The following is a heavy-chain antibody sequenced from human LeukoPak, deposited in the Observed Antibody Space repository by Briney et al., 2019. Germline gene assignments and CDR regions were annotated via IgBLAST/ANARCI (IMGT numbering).Heavy chain of an antibody. V-gene: IGHV4-59*12. CDR2: ISYSEST. Sequence: PSETLSLTCTVSGGSITPYYWSWIRQPPGKGLDWIGYISYSESTYYNSSLKSRVTISVDTSKNQFTLKLSSVINAVTAVDYCARGLTRLWFGNGWAFDIWGQGTMVTVSS. D-gene: IGHD3-10*01. CDR1: GGSITPYY. J-gene: IGHJ3*02. CDR3: ARGLTRLWFGNGWAFDI.